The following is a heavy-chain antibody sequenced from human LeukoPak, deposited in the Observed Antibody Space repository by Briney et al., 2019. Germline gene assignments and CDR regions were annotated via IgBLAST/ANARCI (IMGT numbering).Heavy chain of an antibody. D-gene: IGHD1-26*01. Sequence: NPSETLSLTCTVSGGSISSYHWSWIRQPPGKGLEWIGYIYYSGSTNYNPSLKSRVTISVDTSRNQFSLKLSSVTAADTAVYYCARGGTVRNGMDVWGQGTTVTVSS. CDR3: ARGGTVRNGMDV. V-gene: IGHV4-59*01. CDR1: GGSISSYH. CDR2: IYYSGST. J-gene: IGHJ6*02.